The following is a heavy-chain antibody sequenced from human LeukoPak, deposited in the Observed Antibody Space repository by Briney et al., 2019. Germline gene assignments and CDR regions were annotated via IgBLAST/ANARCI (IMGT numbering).Heavy chain of an antibody. CDR3: ARHSPTYYDFDY. J-gene: IGHJ4*02. CDR1: GGSISSYY. D-gene: IGHD1-26*01. Sequence: TSETLSLTCTVSGGSISSYYWSWIRQPPGKGLEWIGYIYYGGNTNYNPSLKSRLTISVDTSKNQFSLKLSSVTAADTAVYYCARHSPTYYDFDYWGQGTLVTVSS. V-gene: IGHV4-59*08. CDR2: IYYGGNT.